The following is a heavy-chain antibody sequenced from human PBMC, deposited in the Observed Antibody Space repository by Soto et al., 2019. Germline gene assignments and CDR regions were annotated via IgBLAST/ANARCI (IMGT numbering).Heavy chain of an antibody. Sequence: ASVKVSCKASGYTFTSYAMHWVRQAPGQRLEWMGWINAGNGNTKYSQKFQGRVTITRDTSASTAYMELSSLRSEDTAVYYCASSSRTIFGVVKLFDYWGQGTLVTVSS. CDR3: ASSSRTIFGVVKLFDY. CDR2: INAGNGNT. CDR1: GYTFTSYA. V-gene: IGHV1-3*01. D-gene: IGHD3-3*01. J-gene: IGHJ4*02.